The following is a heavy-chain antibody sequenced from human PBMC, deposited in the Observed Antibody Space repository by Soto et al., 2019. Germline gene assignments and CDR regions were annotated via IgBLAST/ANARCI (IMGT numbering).Heavy chain of an antibody. CDR2: IIPIFGTA. Sequence: EASVKVSCKASGGTFSSYAISWVRQAPGQGLEWMGGIIPIFGTANYAQKFQGRVTITADESTSTAYMELSSLRSEDTAVYYCGSFGSGSDAFDYWGQGTLVTVSS. J-gene: IGHJ4*02. D-gene: IGHD3-10*01. V-gene: IGHV1-69*13. CDR1: GGTFSSYA. CDR3: GSFGSGSDAFDY.